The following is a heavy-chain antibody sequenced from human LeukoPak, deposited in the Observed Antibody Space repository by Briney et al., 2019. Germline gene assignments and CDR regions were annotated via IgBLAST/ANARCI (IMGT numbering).Heavy chain of an antibody. D-gene: IGHD3-22*01. Sequence: ASVKVSCKASGYTFTSYGISWVRQAPGQGLESMGWISAYNGNTNYAQKFQGRVTMTTDTSTSTAYMELRSLRSDDTAVYYCARDRRITMIVVAVNWFDPWGQGTLVTVSS. CDR3: ARDRRITMIVVAVNWFDP. CDR1: GYTFTSYG. V-gene: IGHV1-18*01. CDR2: ISAYNGNT. J-gene: IGHJ5*02.